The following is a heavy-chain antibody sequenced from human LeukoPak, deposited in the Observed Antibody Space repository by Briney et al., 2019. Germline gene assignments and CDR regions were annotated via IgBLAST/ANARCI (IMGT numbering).Heavy chain of an antibody. CDR3: AGAFDY. CDR1: GGSITSGSYY. CDR2: IYINGNT. J-gene: IGHJ4*02. Sequence: SGTLSLTCTVSGGSITSGSYYWTWIRQSAGKGLEWIGRIYINGNTNYNPSLKGRVTISVDTSKNQFSLKLSSVTAADTAVYYCAGAFDYWGQGTLVTVSS. V-gene: IGHV4-61*02.